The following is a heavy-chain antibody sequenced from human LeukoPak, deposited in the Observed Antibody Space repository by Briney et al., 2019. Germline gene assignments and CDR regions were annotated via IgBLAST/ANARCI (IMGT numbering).Heavy chain of an antibody. Sequence: PGGSLRLSCAASGFTFSSYGMSWVRQAPGKGLEWVSAISGSGGSTYYADSVKGRFTISRDNAKNSLYLQMNSLRAEDTAVYYCARGPSGGNNLWVDYWGQGTLVTVSS. CDR3: ARGPSGGNNLWVDY. CDR1: GFTFSSYG. D-gene: IGHD1-20*01. V-gene: IGHV3-23*01. CDR2: ISGSGGST. J-gene: IGHJ4*02.